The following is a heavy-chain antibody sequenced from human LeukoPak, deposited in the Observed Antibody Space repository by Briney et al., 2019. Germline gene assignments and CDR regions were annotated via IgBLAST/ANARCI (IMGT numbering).Heavy chain of an antibody. D-gene: IGHD3-9*01. Sequence: GASVKVSCKASGYTFTYRYLHWVRQAPGQALEWMGWITPFNGNTNYAQKFQDRVTITRDRSMSTAYMEPSSLRSEDTAMYYCATWGYDILTGSNWYFDLWGRGTLVTVSS. CDR3: ATWGYDILTGSNWYFDL. J-gene: IGHJ2*01. CDR1: GYTFTYRY. V-gene: IGHV1-45*02. CDR2: ITPFNGNT.